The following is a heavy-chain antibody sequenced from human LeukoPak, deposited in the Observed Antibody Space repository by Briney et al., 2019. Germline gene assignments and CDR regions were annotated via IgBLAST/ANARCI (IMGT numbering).Heavy chain of an antibody. V-gene: IGHV3-30*18. J-gene: IGHJ5*02. Sequence: GGSLRLSCAASGSTFSSYGMHWVRQAPGKGLEWVAVISYDGSNKYYADSVKGRFTISRDNSKNTLYLQMNSLRAEDTAVYYCAKGDGYPSWGQGTLVTVSS. D-gene: IGHD5-24*01. CDR3: AKGDGYPS. CDR2: ISYDGSNK. CDR1: GSTFSSYG.